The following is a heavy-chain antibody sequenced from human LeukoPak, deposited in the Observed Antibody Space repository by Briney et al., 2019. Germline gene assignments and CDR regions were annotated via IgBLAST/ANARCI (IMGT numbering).Heavy chain of an antibody. CDR1: GGTFSRYG. Sequence: SVKVSCKASGGTFSRYGISWVRQAPGQGLEWMGGIIPIFGTADYAQKFQGRVTITRNTSISTAFMELSSLRSEDTAVYYCARRAVGNSYYYSMDVWGRGTTVTVSS. CDR3: ARRAVGNSYYYSMDV. D-gene: IGHD6-19*01. J-gene: IGHJ6*03. CDR2: IIPIFGTA. V-gene: IGHV1-69*05.